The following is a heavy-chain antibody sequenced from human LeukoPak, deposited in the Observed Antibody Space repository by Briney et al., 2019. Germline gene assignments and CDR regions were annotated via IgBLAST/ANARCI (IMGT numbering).Heavy chain of an antibody. D-gene: IGHD4-17*01. CDR3: TRDRGEYGDYEGRGHWFDP. V-gene: IGHV4-30-4*01. CDR1: GGPISSGDYY. Sequence: SQTLSLTCTVSGGPISSGDYYWSWIRQPPGKGLEWIGFIYYSGNTYNNPSLKSRVTISVDTSKNQFSLKLGSVTAADTAVYYCTRDRGEYGDYEGRGHWFDPWGQGTLVTVSP. CDR2: IYYSGNT. J-gene: IGHJ5*02.